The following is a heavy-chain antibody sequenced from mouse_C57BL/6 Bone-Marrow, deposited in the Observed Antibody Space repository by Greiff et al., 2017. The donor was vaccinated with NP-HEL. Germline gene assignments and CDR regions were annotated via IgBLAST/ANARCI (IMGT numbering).Heavy chain of an antibody. CDR1: GYSFTGYY. J-gene: IGHJ4*01. CDR2: INPSTGGT. V-gene: IGHV1-42*01. D-gene: IGHD2-12*01. Sequence: EVQLQQSGPELVKPGASVKISCKASGYSFTGYYMNWVKQSPEKSLEWIGEINPSTGGTTYNQKFKAKATLTVDKSSSTAYMQLKSLTSEDSAVYYCASLRRVYAMDYWGQGTSVTVSS. CDR3: ASLRRVYAMDY.